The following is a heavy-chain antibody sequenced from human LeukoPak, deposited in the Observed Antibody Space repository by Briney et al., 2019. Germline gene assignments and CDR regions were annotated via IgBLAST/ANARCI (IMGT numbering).Heavy chain of an antibody. V-gene: IGHV1-69*04. CDR1: GGTFSSYT. Sequence: ASVKVSCKASGGTFSSYTISWVRQAPGQGLEWMGRIIPILGIANYAQKFQGRVTITADKSTSTAYMELSSLRSEDTAVYYCAREDGDYYGSGSYVQWFDPWGQGTLVTVSS. CDR2: IIPILGIA. CDR3: AREDGDYYGSGSYVQWFDP. D-gene: IGHD3-10*01. J-gene: IGHJ5*02.